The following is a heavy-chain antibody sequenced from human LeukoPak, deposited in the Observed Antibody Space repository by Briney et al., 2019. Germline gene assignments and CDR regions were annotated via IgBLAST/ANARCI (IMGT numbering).Heavy chain of an antibody. Sequence: GSSVKVSCKASGGTFSSYAISWVRQAPGRGLEWMGGIIPIFGTANNAQKFQGRVTITADESTSTAYMELSSLRSEDTAVYYCARGSNNIAVAGYWFDPWGQGTLVTVSS. J-gene: IGHJ5*02. CDR3: ARGSNNIAVAGYWFDP. CDR1: GGTFSSYA. V-gene: IGHV1-69*01. CDR2: IIPIFGTA. D-gene: IGHD6-19*01.